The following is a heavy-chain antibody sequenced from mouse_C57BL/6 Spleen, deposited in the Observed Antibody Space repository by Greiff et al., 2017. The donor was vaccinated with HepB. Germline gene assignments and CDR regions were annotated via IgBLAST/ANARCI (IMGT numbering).Heavy chain of an antibody. V-gene: IGHV7-1*01. CDR2: SRNKANDYTT. J-gene: IGHJ4*01. CDR1: GFTFSDFY. CDR3: ARDATEGAMDY. Sequence: EVMLVESGGGLVQSGRSLRLSCATSGFTFSDFYMEWVRQAPGKGLEWIAASRNKANDYTTEYSASVKGRFIVSRDTSQSILYLQMNALRAEDTAIYYCARDATEGAMDYWGQGTSVTVSS.